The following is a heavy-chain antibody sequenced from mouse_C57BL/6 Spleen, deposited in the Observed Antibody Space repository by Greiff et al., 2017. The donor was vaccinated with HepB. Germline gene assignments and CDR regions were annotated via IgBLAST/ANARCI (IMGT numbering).Heavy chain of an antibody. CDR2: IDPSDSET. Sequence: QVQLQQPGAELVRPGSSVKLSCKASGYTFTSYWMHWVKQSPIQGLEWIGNIDPSDSETHYNQKFKDKATLTVDKSSSTAYMQLSSLTSEDSAVYYCARAYYYGSSLYWYFDVWGTGTTVTVSS. J-gene: IGHJ1*03. CDR1: GYTFTSYW. D-gene: IGHD1-1*01. CDR3: ARAYYYGSSLYWYFDV. V-gene: IGHV1-52*01.